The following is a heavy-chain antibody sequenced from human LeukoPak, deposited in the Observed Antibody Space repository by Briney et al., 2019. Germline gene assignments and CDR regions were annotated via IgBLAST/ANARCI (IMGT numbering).Heavy chain of an antibody. J-gene: IGHJ4*02. V-gene: IGHV3-33*06. D-gene: IGHD6-13*01. CDR1: GFTFSSYG. Sequence: GRSLRLSCAASGFTFSSYGMHWVRQAPGKGLEWVAVIWYDGSNKYYADSVKGRFTISRDNSKNTLYLQMNSLRVEDTAVYYCAKDRNEYSSSWYQVDYWGQGTLVTVSS. CDR3: AKDRNEYSSSWYQVDY. CDR2: IWYDGSNK.